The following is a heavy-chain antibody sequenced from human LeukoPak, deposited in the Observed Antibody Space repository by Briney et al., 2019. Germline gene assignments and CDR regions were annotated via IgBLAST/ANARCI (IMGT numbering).Heavy chain of an antibody. CDR2: IRYDGSNK. Sequence: GGSLRLSCAASGFTFSSYGMHWVRQAPGKGLEWVAFIRYDGSNKYYADSVKGRFTISRDNSKNTLYLQMNSLRAEDTAVYYCARTRTLLRFLEWLPDYYYYMDVWGKGTTVTVSS. D-gene: IGHD3-3*01. V-gene: IGHV3-30*02. CDR3: ARTRTLLRFLEWLPDYYYYMDV. J-gene: IGHJ6*03. CDR1: GFTFSSYG.